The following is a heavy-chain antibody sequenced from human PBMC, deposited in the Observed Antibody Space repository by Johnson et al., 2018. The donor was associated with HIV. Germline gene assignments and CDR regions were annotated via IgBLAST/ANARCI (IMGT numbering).Heavy chain of an antibody. D-gene: IGHD2-2*01. CDR1: GFTFSSYA. CDR3: GRESLLPAMTAFDF. V-gene: IGHV3-30*04. Sequence: QVQLVESGGGLVQPGGSLRLSCAASGFTFSSYAMHWVRQAPGKGLEWVAVISYDGSNKYYADSVKGRFTISRDNSKNTLYLQMNSLRAEDTAVYYCGRESLLPAMTAFDFWGQGTMVTVSS. CDR2: ISYDGSNK. J-gene: IGHJ3*01.